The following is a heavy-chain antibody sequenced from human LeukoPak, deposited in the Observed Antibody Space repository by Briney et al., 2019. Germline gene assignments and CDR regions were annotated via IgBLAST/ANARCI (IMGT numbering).Heavy chain of an antibody. CDR2: ISYDGSNK. J-gene: IGHJ6*02. CDR1: GFTFSSYA. CDR3: ARGARRYYYYGMDV. Sequence: GGSLRLSCAASGFTFSSYAMHWVRQAPGKGLEWVAAISYDGSNKYYADSVKGRFTISRDNSKNTLYLQMNSLRAEDTAVYYCARGARRYYYYGMDVWGQGTTVTVSS. V-gene: IGHV3-30-3*01.